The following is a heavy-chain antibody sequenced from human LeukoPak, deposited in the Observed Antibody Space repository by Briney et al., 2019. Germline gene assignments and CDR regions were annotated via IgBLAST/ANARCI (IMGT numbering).Heavy chain of an antibody. J-gene: IGHJ4*02. Sequence: SETLSLTCTVSGGSISSGSYYWSWIRQPAGKGLEWIGRIYTSGSTNYNPSLKSRVTISADTSKNQFSLKLSSVTAADTAMYYCAIYCSSTSCSAGRVTLDYWGQGTLVTVSS. CDR2: IYTSGST. D-gene: IGHD2-2*01. CDR1: GGSISSGSYY. CDR3: AIYCSSTSCSAGRVTLDY. V-gene: IGHV4-61*02.